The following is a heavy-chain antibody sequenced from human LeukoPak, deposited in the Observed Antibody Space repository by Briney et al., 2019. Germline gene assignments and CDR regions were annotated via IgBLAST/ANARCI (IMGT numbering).Heavy chain of an antibody. Sequence: ASVTVSCTASGYTFTNYAVHWVRQAPGQRLEWMGWINAGNGKTNYSQRFQGRVTLTRDTSASTVYMELRSLRSEDTAVYYCARGMRWEQSDNWFDPWGQGTLVAVSS. CDR3: ARGMRWEQSDNWFDP. CDR2: INAGNGKT. CDR1: GYTFTNYA. V-gene: IGHV1-3*01. D-gene: IGHD1-26*01. J-gene: IGHJ5*02.